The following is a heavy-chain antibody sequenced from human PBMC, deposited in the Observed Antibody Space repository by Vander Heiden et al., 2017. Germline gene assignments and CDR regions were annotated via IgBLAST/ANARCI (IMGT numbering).Heavy chain of an antibody. Sequence: EVQLVESGGGLVQPGGSLRLSCAASGFIFSNYEMNWVRQAPGKGLEWVSYISTSGSTIYYADFVKGRFTISRDNAKNSLSLQMNSLRAEDTAIYYCATVWRSVFDIWGQGTMVTVSS. CDR1: GFIFSNYE. CDR3: ATVWRSVFDI. V-gene: IGHV3-48*03. CDR2: ISTSGSTI. J-gene: IGHJ3*02. D-gene: IGHD3-16*01.